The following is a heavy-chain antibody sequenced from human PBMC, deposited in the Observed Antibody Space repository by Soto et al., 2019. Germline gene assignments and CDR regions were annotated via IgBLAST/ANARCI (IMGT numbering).Heavy chain of an antibody. Sequence: TSETLSLTCTVSGGSISNYYWNWIRQSPGKGLEWIGYIYSSGSTHYNPSLQNRVTISIDTSKNQVSLNVNSVTAADTAVYYCARDHPHSYGVYYFDYWGQGTPVTVSS. CDR2: IYSSGST. J-gene: IGHJ4*02. V-gene: IGHV4-59*01. CDR1: GGSISNYY. D-gene: IGHD5-18*01. CDR3: ARDHPHSYGVYYFDY.